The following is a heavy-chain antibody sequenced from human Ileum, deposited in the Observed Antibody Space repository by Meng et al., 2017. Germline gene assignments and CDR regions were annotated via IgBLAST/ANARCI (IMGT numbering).Heavy chain of an antibody. Sequence: QVQLQQWGAGLLKLSETSSLTCAVYGGSFSGYYWTWIRQPPGKGLEWIGEIHHSGSTNYNPSLKSRVTMSIDTSKIQFSLELSSVTAADAAVYYCARYGGSGSYWHFDPWGRGTLVTVSS. CDR2: IHHSGST. CDR3: ARYGGSGSYWHFDP. J-gene: IGHJ2*01. V-gene: IGHV4-34*01. CDR1: GGSFSGYY. D-gene: IGHD3-10*01.